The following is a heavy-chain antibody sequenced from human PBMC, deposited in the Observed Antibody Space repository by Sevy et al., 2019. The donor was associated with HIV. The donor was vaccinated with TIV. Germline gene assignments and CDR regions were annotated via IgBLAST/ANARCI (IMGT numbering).Heavy chain of an antibody. J-gene: IGHJ1*01. CDR3: AREGSISAAGNAEYFQH. V-gene: IGHV3-30-3*01. Sequence: GGSLRLSCAASGFTFSSYAMHWVRQAPGKGLEWVAVISDDGSNKYYGDSVKGRFTISRDNSKNTLYLQMNSLRAEDTAVYYCAREGSISAAGNAEYFQHWGQGALVTVSS. D-gene: IGHD6-13*01. CDR1: GFTFSSYA. CDR2: ISDDGSNK.